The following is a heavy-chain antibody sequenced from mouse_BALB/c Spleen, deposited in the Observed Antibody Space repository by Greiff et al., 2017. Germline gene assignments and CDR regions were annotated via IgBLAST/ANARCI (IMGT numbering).Heavy chain of an antibody. D-gene: IGHD2-14*01. V-gene: IGHV5-17*02. CDR2: ISSGSSTI. J-gene: IGHJ4*01. Sequence: EVNLVESGGGLVQPGGSRKLSCAASGFTFSSFGMHWVRQAPEKGLEWVAYISSGSSTIYYADTVKGRFTISRDNPKNTLFLQMTSLRSEDTAMYYCARGGYRYDEGAMDYWGQGTSVTVSS. CDR1: GFTFSSFG. CDR3: ARGGYRYDEGAMDY.